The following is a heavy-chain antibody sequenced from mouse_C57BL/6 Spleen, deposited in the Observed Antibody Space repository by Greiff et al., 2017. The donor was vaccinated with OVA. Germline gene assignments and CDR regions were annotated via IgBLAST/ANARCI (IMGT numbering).Heavy chain of an antibody. V-gene: IGHV1-26*01. CDR1: GYTFTDYY. CDR3: ARDSNWYFDV. D-gene: IGHD2-5*01. Sequence: EVQLQQSGPELVKPGASVKISCKASGYTFTDYYMNWVKQSHGKSLEWIGDINPNNGGTSYNQKFTGKATLTVDKSSSTAYMELRSLTSEASAVYYCARDSNWYFDVWGTGTTVTVSS. J-gene: IGHJ1*03. CDR2: INPNNGGT.